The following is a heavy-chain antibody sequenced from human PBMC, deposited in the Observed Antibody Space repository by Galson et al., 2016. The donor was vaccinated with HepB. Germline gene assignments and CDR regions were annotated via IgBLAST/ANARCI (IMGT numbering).Heavy chain of an antibody. Sequence: SLRLSCAASGFTFNYYGMIWVRQAPGKGLEWVSFISSHNSNIYYADSVNGRFTISRDNAYNSLYLQMNSLRVEDTAVYYCVRGAGAGYWGQGTLVTVSS. V-gene: IGHV3-21*01. CDR3: VRGAGAGY. J-gene: IGHJ4*02. D-gene: IGHD3-10*01. CDR1: GFTFNYYG. CDR2: ISSHNSNI.